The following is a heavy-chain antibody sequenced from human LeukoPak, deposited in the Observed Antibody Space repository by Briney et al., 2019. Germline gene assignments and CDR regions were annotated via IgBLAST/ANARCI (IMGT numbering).Heavy chain of an antibody. CDR1: GFTFSTYS. V-gene: IGHV3-23*01. CDR2: IDVTTGGS. CDR3: AKVHYYLPYF. D-gene: IGHD3-22*01. J-gene: IGHJ4*02. Sequence: PGGSLRLSCAASGFTFSTYSMSWVRQAPGKGLEWVSTIDVTTGGSYYADSVKGRFTISRDNFQNSLFLQLNSLRTEDNALYYCAKVHYYLPYFWGQGTLVTVSS.